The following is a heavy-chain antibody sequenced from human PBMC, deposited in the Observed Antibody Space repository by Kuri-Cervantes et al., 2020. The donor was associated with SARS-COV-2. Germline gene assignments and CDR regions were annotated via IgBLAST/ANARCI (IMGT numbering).Heavy chain of an antibody. J-gene: IGHJ4*02. CDR1: GFSFRNYN. CDR3: AARNFDY. D-gene: IGHD6-6*01. V-gene: IGHV3-21*01. CDR2: ISSSSGSI. Sequence: GESLKISCAASGFSFRNYNMNWVRQAPGRGLEWVSFISSSSGSISYADSVRGRFTISRDNSKNTLFLQMNFLRPEDTAMYYCAARNFDYWGQGTLVTVSS.